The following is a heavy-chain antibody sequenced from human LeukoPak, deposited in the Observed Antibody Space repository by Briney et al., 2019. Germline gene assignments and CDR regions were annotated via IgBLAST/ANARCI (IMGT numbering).Heavy chain of an antibody. D-gene: IGHD4-11*01. CDR1: GGTFSSYA. CDR2: IIPIFGTA. V-gene: IGHV1-69*13. J-gene: IGHJ5*02. CDR3: AREGFLMTTPNWFDP. Sequence: SVKVSCKASGGTFSSYAISWVRQAPGQGLEWMGGIIPIFGTANYAQKFQGRVTITADESTSTAYMELSSLRSEDTAVYYCAREGFLMTTPNWFDPWGQGTLVTVSS.